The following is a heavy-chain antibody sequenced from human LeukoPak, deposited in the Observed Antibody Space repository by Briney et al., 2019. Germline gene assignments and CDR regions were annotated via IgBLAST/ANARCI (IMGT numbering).Heavy chain of an antibody. J-gene: IGHJ4*02. Sequence: ASVKVSCKASGYTFTSYGMSWVRQAPGQGLEWMGLISAYNGNTNYAQKLQGRVTMTTDTSTSTAYIELRSLRSDDTAVYYCARSFPHVVVVPAAIPLDYWGQGTLVTVSS. CDR1: GYTFTSYG. CDR3: ARSFPHVVVVPAAIPLDY. CDR2: ISAYNGNT. V-gene: IGHV1-18*01. D-gene: IGHD2-2*02.